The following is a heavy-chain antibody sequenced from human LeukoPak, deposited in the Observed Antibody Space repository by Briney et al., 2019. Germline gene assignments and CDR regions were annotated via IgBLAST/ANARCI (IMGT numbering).Heavy chain of an antibody. D-gene: IGHD2-21*02. V-gene: IGHV4-34*01. J-gene: IGHJ4*02. Sequence: SETLSLTCAVYGGSFSGYYWSWIRQSPGKGLEWIGEINHSGSTNYNPSLKSRVTISVDTSKNQFSLKLSSVTAADTAVYYCARGGVVVTARPLFFWGQGTPVTVSS. CDR3: ARGGVVVTARPLFF. CDR1: GGSFSGYY. CDR2: INHSGST.